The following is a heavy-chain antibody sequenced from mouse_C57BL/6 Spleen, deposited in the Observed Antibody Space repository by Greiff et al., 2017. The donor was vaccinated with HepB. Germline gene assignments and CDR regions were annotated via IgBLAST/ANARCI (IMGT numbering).Heavy chain of an antibody. D-gene: IGHD1-1*01. CDR2: IYPGSGNT. V-gene: IGHV1-76*01. CDR1: GYTFTDYY. J-gene: IGHJ2*01. Sequence: QVQLKQSGAELVRPGASVKLSCKASGYTFTDYYINWVKQRPGQGLEWIARIYPGSGNTYYNEKFKGKATLTAEKSSSTAYMQLSSLTSEDSAVYFCARERYYGSLGYWGQGTTLTVSS. CDR3: ARERYYGSLGY.